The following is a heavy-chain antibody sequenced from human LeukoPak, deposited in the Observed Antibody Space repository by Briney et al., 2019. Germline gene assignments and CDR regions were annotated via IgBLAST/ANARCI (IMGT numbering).Heavy chain of an antibody. D-gene: IGHD3-22*01. CDR3: TRGGIVVVGYYYYYGMDV. J-gene: IGHJ6*02. Sequence: GGSLRLSCTASGFTFGDYAMSWVRQAPGKGLEWVGFIRSKAYGGTTEYAASVKGRFTISRDDSKSIAYLQMNSLKTEDTAVYYCTRGGIVVVGYYYYYGMDVWGQGTTVTVSS. V-gene: IGHV3-49*04. CDR1: GFTFGDYA. CDR2: IRSKAYGGTT.